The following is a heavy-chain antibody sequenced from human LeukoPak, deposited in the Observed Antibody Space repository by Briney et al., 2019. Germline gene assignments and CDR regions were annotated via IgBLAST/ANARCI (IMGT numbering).Heavy chain of an antibody. Sequence: ASVKVSCKASGCTFTSYGISWVRQAAGRGREWMGWISAYNGNTNYAQKLQGRVTMTTDTSTSTAYMELRSLRSDDTAVYYCARDSFDSSGYYDYYYYGMDVWGQGTTVTVSS. CDR1: GCTFTSYG. J-gene: IGHJ6*02. V-gene: IGHV1-18*01. CDR2: ISAYNGNT. CDR3: ARDSFDSSGYYDYYYYGMDV. D-gene: IGHD3-22*01.